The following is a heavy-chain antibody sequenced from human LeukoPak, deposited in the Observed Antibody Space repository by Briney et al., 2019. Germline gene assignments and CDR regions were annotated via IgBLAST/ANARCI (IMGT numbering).Heavy chain of an antibody. D-gene: IGHD6-6*01. J-gene: IGHJ6*03. CDR3: ARAVEGGYSSSSWGYYYYMDV. CDR2: IYYSGST. CDR1: GGSFSGYY. Sequence: SETLSLTCAVYGGSFSGYYRSWIRQPPGKGLEWIGYIYYSGSTTYNPSLKSRVTISVDTSQNQFSLKLSSVTAADTAVYYCARAVEGGYSSSSWGYYYYMDVWGKGTTVTVSS. V-gene: IGHV4-59*01.